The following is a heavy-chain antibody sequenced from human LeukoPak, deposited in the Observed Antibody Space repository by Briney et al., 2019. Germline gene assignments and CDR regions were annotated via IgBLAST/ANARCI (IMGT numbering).Heavy chain of an antibody. CDR3: ARSDGGSGFDY. CDR1: GYTFTGYY. CDR2: SNAGNGNT. D-gene: IGHD5-24*01. J-gene: IGHJ4*02. Sequence: ASVKVSCKASGYTFTGYYMHWVRQAPGQRLEWMGWSNAGNGNTKYSQEFQGRVTITRDTSASTAYMELSSLTSEDMAVYYCARSDGGSGFDYWGQGTLVTVSS. V-gene: IGHV1-3*02.